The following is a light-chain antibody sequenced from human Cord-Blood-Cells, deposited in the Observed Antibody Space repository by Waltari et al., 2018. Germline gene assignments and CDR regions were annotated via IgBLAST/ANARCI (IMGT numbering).Light chain of an antibody. CDR2: DAS. V-gene: IGKV1-33*01. J-gene: IGKJ4*01. CDR3: QQYDNLPLT. Sequence: DIQITQSLSSLSASVGERVTITCQASQDISNYLKWYQQKPGKAPKLLIYDASKLETVGPSRISGSGSGTDFTFTISSLQPEDIATYYCQQYDNLPLTFGGGTKVEI. CDR1: QDISNY.